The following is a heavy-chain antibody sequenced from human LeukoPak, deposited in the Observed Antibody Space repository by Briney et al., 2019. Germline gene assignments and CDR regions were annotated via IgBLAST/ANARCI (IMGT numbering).Heavy chain of an antibody. CDR3: AKGLRDYRYYFDY. CDR1: GFTFSSYG. J-gene: IGHJ4*02. Sequence: GRSLRLSCAASGFTFSSYGMHWVRQAPGMGLERVAVIWYDGSNKYYADSVKGRFTISRDNSKNTLYLQMNSLRAEDTAVYYCAKGLRDYRYYFDYWGQGTLVTVSS. CDR2: IWYDGSNK. D-gene: IGHD4-17*01. V-gene: IGHV3-33*06.